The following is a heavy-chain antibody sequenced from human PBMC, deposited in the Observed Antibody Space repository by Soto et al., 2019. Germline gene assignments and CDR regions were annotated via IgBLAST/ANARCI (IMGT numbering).Heavy chain of an antibody. J-gene: IGHJ5*02. CDR1: GGSISSYY. CDR3: AREYNWNEVWFDP. D-gene: IGHD1-20*01. V-gene: IGHV4-59*01. Sequence: PSETLSLTCTVSGGSISSYYWSWIRQPPGKGLEWIGYIYYSGSTNYNPSLKSRVTISVDTSKNQFSLKLSSVTAADTAVYYCAREYNWNEVWFDPWGQGTLVTVSS. CDR2: IYYSGST.